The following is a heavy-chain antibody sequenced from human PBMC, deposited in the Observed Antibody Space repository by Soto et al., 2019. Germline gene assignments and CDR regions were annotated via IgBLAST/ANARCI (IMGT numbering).Heavy chain of an antibody. CDR3: ATPIAARPRFTDY. CDR1: GHSFTSYG. CDR2: ISAYNGNT. J-gene: IGHJ4*02. V-gene: IGHV1-18*01. D-gene: IGHD6-6*01. Sequence: GSVKVSCKASGHSFTSYGSSWVRQAPGQGLEWMGWISAYNGNTNYAQKFQGRVTITADKSTSTAYMELSSLRSEDTAVYYCATPIAARPRFTDYWGQGTLVTVSS.